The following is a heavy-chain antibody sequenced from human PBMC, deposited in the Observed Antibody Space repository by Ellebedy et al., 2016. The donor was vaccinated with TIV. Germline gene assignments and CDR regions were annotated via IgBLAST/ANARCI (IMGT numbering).Heavy chain of an antibody. J-gene: IGHJ6*02. CDR2: ISTSGGST. CDR1: GFTFSSYA. CDR3: AKDFPTVAGYYHYYGMDV. D-gene: IGHD6-19*01. V-gene: IGHV3-23*01. Sequence: GESLKISCAASGFTFSSYAMSWVRQAPGKGLEWVSAISTSGGSTYYADSVKGRFTISRDNSKNTLYLQMNSLRAEDTAVYYCAKDFPTVAGYYHYYGMDVWGQGTTVTVSS.